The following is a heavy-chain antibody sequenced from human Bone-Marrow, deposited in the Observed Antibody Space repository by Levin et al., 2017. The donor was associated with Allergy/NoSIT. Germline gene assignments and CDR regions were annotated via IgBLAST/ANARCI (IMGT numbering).Heavy chain of an antibody. D-gene: IGHD3-10*01. CDR1: GFVVSANH. J-gene: IGHJ4*02. Sequence: PGGSLRLSCAASGFVVSANHMSWVRQAPGKGLEWVSVINSGGATNYADSVKGRFTISRDKSGDTLFLQMNSLRLEDTAVYYCVRDYPVWFGDPSPEGYWGQGTLVSVSS. V-gene: IGHV3-53*01. CDR3: VRDYPVWFGDPSPEGY. CDR2: INSGGAT.